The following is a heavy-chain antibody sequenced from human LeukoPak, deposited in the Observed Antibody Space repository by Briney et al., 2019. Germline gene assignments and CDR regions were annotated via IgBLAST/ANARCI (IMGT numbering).Heavy chain of an antibody. CDR1: GYTFTGYY. J-gene: IGHJ4*02. Sequence: ASAKVSCKASGYTFTGYYIHWVRQAPGQGLEWMGWINPNSGVTDYAQKFQDWVTTTRDTSISTAYMELSRLRSDGTAVYYCATTRGNIVATSYGDEGPLDYWGQGTLVTVSS. D-gene: IGHD5-12*01. CDR2: INPNSGVT. V-gene: IGHV1-2*04. CDR3: ATTRGNIVATSYGDEGPLDY.